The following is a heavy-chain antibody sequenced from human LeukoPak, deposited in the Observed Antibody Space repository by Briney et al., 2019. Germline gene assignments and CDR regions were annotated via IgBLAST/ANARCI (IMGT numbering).Heavy chain of an antibody. Sequence: ASVKVSCKASGGTFSSYAISWVRQAPGQGLEWMGRIIPIFGTANYAQKFQGRVTITTDESTSTAYMELSSLRSEDTAVYYCARAIISPNYSNGWYGWFDPWGQGTLVTVSS. CDR3: ARAIISPNYSNGWYGWFDP. V-gene: IGHV1-69*05. J-gene: IGHJ5*02. D-gene: IGHD6-19*01. CDR1: GGTFSSYA. CDR2: IIPIFGTA.